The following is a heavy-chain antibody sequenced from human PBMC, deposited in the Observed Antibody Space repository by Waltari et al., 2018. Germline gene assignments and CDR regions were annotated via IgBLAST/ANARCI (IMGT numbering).Heavy chain of an antibody. CDR2: IIPIFGTA. Sequence: QVQLVQSGAEVKKPGSSVQVSCKASGGTFSSYAISWVRQAPGQGLEWMGTIIPIFGTANYAQKFQGRVTSTADKSTSTAYMERSSLRSEDTAVYYCASPRSRLGYVYWGQGTLVTVSS. CDR1: GGTFSSYA. J-gene: IGHJ4*02. D-gene: IGHD3-16*01. CDR3: ASPRSRLGYVY. V-gene: IGHV1-69*13.